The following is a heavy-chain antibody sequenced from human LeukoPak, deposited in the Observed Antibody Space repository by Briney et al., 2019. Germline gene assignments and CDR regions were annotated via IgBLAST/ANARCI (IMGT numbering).Heavy chain of an antibody. J-gene: IGHJ4*02. CDR1: GAFISSYY. CDR2: IDYGGST. Sequence: SETLSLTCTVSGAFISSYYWSWIRQPPGKGLEWIGYIDYGGSTNYNPSLKSRVSISVDTSKNQFSLKLSSVTAADTAVYYCARHYYSDPFDYWGQGTLVTVSS. CDR3: ARHYYSDPFDY. D-gene: IGHD4-17*01. V-gene: IGHV4-59*01.